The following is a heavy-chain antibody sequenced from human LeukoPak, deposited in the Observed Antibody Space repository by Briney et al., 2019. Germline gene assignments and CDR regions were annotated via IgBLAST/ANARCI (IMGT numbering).Heavy chain of an antibody. Sequence: PSETLSLTCTVSGGSIGSNYWTWIRQPPGKGLEYIGYIYYTGGTNYNPSLKSRVTISVDTSKNQFSLKLTSVTAADTAVYFGAKDGTIGWVIDNWGQGTLVTVSS. V-gene: IGHV4-59*12. J-gene: IGHJ4*02. D-gene: IGHD1-14*01. CDR3: AKDGTIGWVIDN. CDR2: IYYTGGT. CDR1: GGSIGSNY.